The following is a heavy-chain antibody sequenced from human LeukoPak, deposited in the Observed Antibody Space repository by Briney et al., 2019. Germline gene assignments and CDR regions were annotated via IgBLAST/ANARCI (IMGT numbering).Heavy chain of an antibody. J-gene: IGHJ4*02. D-gene: IGHD6-19*01. CDR2: IKQDGSEK. CDR3: ATISTAVAGADY. Sequence: PGGSLRLSCGAFGFTFSSSWMSWVRQAPGKGLEWVANIKQDGSEKYYVDSVKGRFTISRDNTKNSLYLQMDSLRAEDTAVYYCATISTAVAGADYSGQGTLVTVSS. V-gene: IGHV3-7*01. CDR1: GFTFSSSW.